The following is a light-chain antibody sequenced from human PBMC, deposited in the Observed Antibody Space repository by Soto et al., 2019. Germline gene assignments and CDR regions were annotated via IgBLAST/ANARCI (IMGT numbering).Light chain of an antibody. V-gene: IGKV1-33*01. Sequence: DIQMTQSPSSLSASVGDRVTITCQASRDIRKYLNCYQKKPGKAPKLLIYDASNLETGVTSRFGGSGSGTDFTVTISSLQSEDIATYYCQQYHTLVSFGGGTKVEIK. CDR2: DAS. CDR3: QQYHTLVS. J-gene: IGKJ4*01. CDR1: RDIRKY.